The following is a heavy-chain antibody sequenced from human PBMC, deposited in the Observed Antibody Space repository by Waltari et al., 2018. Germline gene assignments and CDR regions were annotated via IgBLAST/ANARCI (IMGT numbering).Heavy chain of an antibody. J-gene: IGHJ3*02. CDR1: GYTFTGYY. CDR2: VNPNSGGK. Sequence: QVQLVQSGAEVKKPGASVKVSCKASGYTFTGYYMHWVRQAPGQGLEWMGGVNPNSGGKNYAQKFQGRVTMTSDTSISTAYMELSRLRSDDTAVYYCARGGYCSGGSCYSRAFDIWGQGTMVTVSS. V-gene: IGHV1-2*02. CDR3: ARGGYCSGGSCYSRAFDI. D-gene: IGHD2-15*01.